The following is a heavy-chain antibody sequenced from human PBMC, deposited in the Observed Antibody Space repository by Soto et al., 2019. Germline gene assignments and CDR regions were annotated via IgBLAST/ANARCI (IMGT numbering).Heavy chain of an antibody. D-gene: IGHD5-18*01. J-gene: IGHJ6*02. CDR2: ISSSSGYI. Sequence: EVPMVESGGGLVKPGGSLRPSCAASGFTFSTYSMNWVRQAPGKGLEWVSSISSSSGYIYYADSVKGRFTISRDDAKNSLSLQMNSLRAEDTAVYYCARVRSYSYGKVYGMVGWGQESTVTVSS. V-gene: IGHV3-21*01. CDR1: GFTFSTYS. CDR3: ARVRSYSYGKVYGMVG.